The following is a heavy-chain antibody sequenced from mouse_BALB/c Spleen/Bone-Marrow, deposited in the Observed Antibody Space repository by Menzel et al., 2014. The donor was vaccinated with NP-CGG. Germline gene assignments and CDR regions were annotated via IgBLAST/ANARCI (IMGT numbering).Heavy chain of an antibody. J-gene: IGHJ3*01. CDR3: ARHAYYDQTEVSFVY. Sequence: EVKLMESGGGLVKSGGSLKLSCAASGFSFNSYGMSWVRRTPEKRLEWVATISGGGSYTFYPDSVKGRFTISRDNAKNNLYLQLSSLRSEGTALYYCARHAYYDQTEVSFVYWGQGTLVTVSA. V-gene: IGHV5-9-2*01. D-gene: IGHD2-4*01. CDR1: GFSFNSYG. CDR2: ISGGGSYT.